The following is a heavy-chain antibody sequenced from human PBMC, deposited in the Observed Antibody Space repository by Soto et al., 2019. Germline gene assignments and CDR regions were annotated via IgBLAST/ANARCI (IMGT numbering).Heavy chain of an antibody. J-gene: IGHJ4*02. V-gene: IGHV4-31*03. CDR1: GGSISSGGYY. CDR2: IYYSGST. Sequence: HVQLQESGPGLVKPSQTLSLTCTVSGGSISSGGYYWSWIRQHPGKGLAWIGYIYYSGSTYYNPSLKSRVTISVDTSKNQFSLKLSSVTAADTAVYYCARGGRIRIRSYYFDYWGQGTLVTVSS. CDR3: ARGGRIRIRSYYFDY.